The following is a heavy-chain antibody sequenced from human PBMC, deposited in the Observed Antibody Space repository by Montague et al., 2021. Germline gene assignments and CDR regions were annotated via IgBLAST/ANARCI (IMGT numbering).Heavy chain of an antibody. J-gene: IGHJ4*02. CDR2: SA. V-gene: IGHV3-23*03. Sequence: SANYGDSVKGLFTISRDNSKNTVYLQMNSLRAENTAIYYCEKRPAAYNAFDYWGRGNLVNV. D-gene: IGHD5-24*01. CDR3: EKRPAAYNAFDY.